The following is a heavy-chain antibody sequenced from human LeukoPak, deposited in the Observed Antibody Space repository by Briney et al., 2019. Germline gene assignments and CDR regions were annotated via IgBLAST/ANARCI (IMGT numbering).Heavy chain of an antibody. CDR2: ISPSSSNI. J-gene: IGHJ4*02. D-gene: IGHD1-26*01. CDR3: GRDQDRGSYHDPIFDY. Sequence: GGSLRLSCVTSGFTSSTYSLNWVRQAPGKGLEWVSSISPSSSNIYYAGSMKGRFTISRDDAKNLLYLQMNSLRAEDTAVYYCGRDQDRGSYHDPIFDYWGQGTLVTVSS. V-gene: IGHV3-21*06. CDR1: GFTSSTYS.